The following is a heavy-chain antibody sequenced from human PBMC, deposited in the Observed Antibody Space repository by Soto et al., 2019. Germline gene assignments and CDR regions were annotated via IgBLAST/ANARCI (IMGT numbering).Heavy chain of an antibody. CDR2: INHSGST. Sequence: SETLSLTCAVYGGSFSGYYWSWIRQPPGKGLEWIGEINHSGSTNYNPYLKSRVTISVDTSKNQFSLKLSSATAADTAVYYCAKGLEMATITPYYYYGMDVWGQGTTVTVSS. CDR1: GGSFSGYY. D-gene: IGHD5-12*01. J-gene: IGHJ6*02. V-gene: IGHV4-34*01. CDR3: AKGLEMATITPYYYYGMDV.